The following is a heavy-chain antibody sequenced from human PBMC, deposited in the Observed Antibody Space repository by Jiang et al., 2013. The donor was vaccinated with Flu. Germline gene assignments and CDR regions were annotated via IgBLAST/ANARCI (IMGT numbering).Heavy chain of an antibody. V-gene: IGHV5-51*01. J-gene: IGHJ5*02. Sequence: GWVRQMAEKGLEWMGIIYPGGSRTIYNPSFQGQVTISVDKSISTAYLQWSSLKASDTAMYYCTMAADGTFWFDPWGQGTLVTVSS. CDR3: TMAADGTFWFDP. D-gene: IGHD6-13*01. CDR2: IYPGGSRT.